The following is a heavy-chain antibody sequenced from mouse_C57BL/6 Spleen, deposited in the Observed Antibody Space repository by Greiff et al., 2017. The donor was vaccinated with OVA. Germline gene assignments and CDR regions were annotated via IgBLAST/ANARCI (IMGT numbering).Heavy chain of an antibody. CDR3: ALITTVVATDWYFDV. J-gene: IGHJ1*03. Sequence: QVQLQQSGAELARPGASVKLSCKASGYTFTSYGISWVKQRTGQGLEWIGEIYPRSGNTYYNEKFKGKATLTADKSSSTAYMELRSLTSEDSAVYFCALITTVVATDWYFDVWGTGTTVTVSS. CDR1: GYTFTSYG. V-gene: IGHV1-81*01. CDR2: IYPRSGNT. D-gene: IGHD1-1*01.